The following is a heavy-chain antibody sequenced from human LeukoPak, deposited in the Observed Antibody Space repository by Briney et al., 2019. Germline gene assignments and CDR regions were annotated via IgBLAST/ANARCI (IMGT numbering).Heavy chain of an antibody. CDR2: ISGSGGST. J-gene: IGHJ4*02. V-gene: IGHV3-23*01. CDR1: GFTFSSYA. Sequence: GGSLRLSCAASGFTFSSYAMSWVRQAPGKGLEWVSAISGSGGSTYYADSVKGRFTISRDNSKNTLYLQMNSLRAEDTAVYYCAKDRRAGRYSYATDYWGQGTLVTVSS. D-gene: IGHD5-18*01. CDR3: AKDRRAGRYSYATDY.